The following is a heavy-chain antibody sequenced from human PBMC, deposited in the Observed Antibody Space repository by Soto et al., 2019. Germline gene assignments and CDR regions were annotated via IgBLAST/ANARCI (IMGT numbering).Heavy chain of an antibody. CDR1: GFTFSTYS. CDR3: AREYTAWPLAYGLDV. D-gene: IGHD2-2*02. J-gene: IGHJ6*02. V-gene: IGHV3-21*01. Sequence: GGSLRLTGLGSGFTFSTYSINWVRQAPGKGLEWVSSISSRSDIYYADSVKGRFTISRDNAKNSVSLQMNSLRAEDTAVYYCAREYTAWPLAYGLDVWGQGTTVTVSS. CDR2: ISSRSDI.